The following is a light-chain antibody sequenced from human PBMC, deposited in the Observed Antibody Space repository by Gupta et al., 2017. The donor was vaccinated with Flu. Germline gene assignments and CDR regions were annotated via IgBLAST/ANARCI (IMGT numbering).Light chain of an antibody. J-gene: IGLJ3*02. CDR1: RSNIGSNT. V-gene: IGLV1-44*01. CDR3: AAWDDSVNGFWV. Sequence: QSVLTQPPSASGTPGQRVTISCSGSRSNIGSNTVNWYQQLPGTAPKLLSYSDSHRPAGVPDRFSGSKSGTSASLAISGLQSEDEADYCCAAWDDSVNGFWVCGGGTKLTV. CDR2: SDS.